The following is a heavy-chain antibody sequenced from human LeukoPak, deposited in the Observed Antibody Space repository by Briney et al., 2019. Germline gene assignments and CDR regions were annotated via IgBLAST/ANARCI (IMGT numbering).Heavy chain of an antibody. Sequence: PSETLSLTCTVSGGSISSYYWSWIRQPPGKGLEWIGYIYYSGSTNYNPSLKSRVTISVDTSKNQFSLKLSSVTAADTVVYYCARQPNNDAFDIWGQGTMVTVSS. CDR3: ARQPNNDAFDI. CDR2: IYYSGST. J-gene: IGHJ3*02. V-gene: IGHV4-59*08. CDR1: GGSISSYY.